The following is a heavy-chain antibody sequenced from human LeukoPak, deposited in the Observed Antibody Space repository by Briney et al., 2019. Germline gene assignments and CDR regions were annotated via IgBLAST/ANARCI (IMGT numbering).Heavy chain of an antibody. CDR3: ASGYDFWSGYY. V-gene: IGHV3-74*01. Sequence: GGSLRLSCAASGFTFSSYWMHWVRQAPGKGLVWVSRINSDGSSTSYADSVKGRFTISRDNAKNTLYLQMNSLRAEDTAVYYCASGYDFWSGYYWGQGTLVTVSS. D-gene: IGHD3-3*01. J-gene: IGHJ4*02. CDR1: GFTFSSYW. CDR2: INSDGSST.